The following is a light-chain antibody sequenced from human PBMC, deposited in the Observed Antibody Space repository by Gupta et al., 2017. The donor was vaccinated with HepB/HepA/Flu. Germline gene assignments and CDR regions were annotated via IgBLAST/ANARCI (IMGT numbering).Light chain of an antibody. J-gene: IGLJ2*01. CDR3: SSYTTSSTLV. Sequence: QSALTQPASVSVSPGQTITISCTGTSGDDGGYNYVSWYQQHPGQAPMLMIYDVSNRPSGVSNRFSGSKSGNTASLIIFGLLAEDEADYYCSSYTTSSTLVFGGGTKLTVL. V-gene: IGLV2-14*01. CDR2: DVS. CDR1: SGDDGGYNY.